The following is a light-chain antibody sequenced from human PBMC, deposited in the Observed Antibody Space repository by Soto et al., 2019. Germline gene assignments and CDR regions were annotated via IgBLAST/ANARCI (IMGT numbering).Light chain of an antibody. V-gene: IGLV3-21*02. J-gene: IGLJ1*01. CDR2: DDR. CDR1: NIGSKS. CDR3: QVWDSSSDHYV. Sequence: SYELTQPPSVSVAPGQTARITCGGNNIGSKSVHWYQQKTGQAPVMVVYDDRDRPSGIPERFSGSNSGNTATLTISRVEAGDEADYYCQVWDSSSDHYVFGTGTKLTV.